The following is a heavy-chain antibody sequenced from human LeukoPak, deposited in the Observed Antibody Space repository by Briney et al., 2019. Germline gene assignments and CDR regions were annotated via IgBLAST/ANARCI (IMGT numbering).Heavy chain of an antibody. D-gene: IGHD3-22*01. CDR3: ARGYYYDSSGYPRYYYYYMDV. J-gene: IGHJ6*03. CDR2: IYYSGST. Sequence: PSETLSLTCTVSGGSISSSSYYWGWIRQPPGKGLEWIGSIYYSGSTYYNPSLKSRVTISVDTSKNQFSLKLSSVTAADTAVYYCARGYYYDSSGYPRYYYYYMDVWGKGTTVTVSS. CDR1: GGSISSSSYY. V-gene: IGHV4-39*07.